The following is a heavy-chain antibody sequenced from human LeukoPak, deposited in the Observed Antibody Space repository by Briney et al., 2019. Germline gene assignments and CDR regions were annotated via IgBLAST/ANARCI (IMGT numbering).Heavy chain of an antibody. CDR1: GIHLRRYS. D-gene: IGHD3-10*01. CDR3: ARDSASLWFGELSGWFAP. J-gene: IGHJ5*02. CDR2: HCYSSSYI. Sequence: GFLRLFCSTSGIHLRRYSIELVRQASGEGVEWGFFHCYSSSYIYYADSVKGRFTISRDNAKYSLYLQMNSLRAEDTAVYYCARDSASLWFGELSGWFAPWGQGTLVTVSS. V-gene: IGHV3-21*01.